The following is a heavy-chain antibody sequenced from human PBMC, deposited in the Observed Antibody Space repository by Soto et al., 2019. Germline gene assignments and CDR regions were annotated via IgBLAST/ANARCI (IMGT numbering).Heavy chain of an antibody. CDR1: GGTFRNYP. CDR3: ARGPLVVLNYFES. V-gene: IGHV1-69*08. J-gene: IGHJ4*02. Sequence: QVQLVQSGTEVKKPGSSVKVSCKASGGTFRNYPINWVRQAPGQGLEWMGSIFPPTDKPDYAQHFQARLTTSADKPTSTAYIELSSLTSDDTAMYFCARGPLVVLNYFESWGQGTLVTVSS. CDR2: IFPPTDKP.